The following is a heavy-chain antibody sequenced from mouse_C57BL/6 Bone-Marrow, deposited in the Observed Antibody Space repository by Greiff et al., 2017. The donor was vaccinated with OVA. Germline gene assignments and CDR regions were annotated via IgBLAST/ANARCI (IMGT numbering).Heavy chain of an antibody. D-gene: IGHD4-1*01. CDR3: AREFPPLTLDY. Sequence: EVQGVESGGGLVKPGGSLKLSCAASGFTFSSYALSWVRQTPEKRLEWVATISDGGSYTYYPDNVQGRFTISRDNAKNNLYLQMSHLKSKDTAMYYCAREFPPLTLDYWGQGTTLTVSS. CDR1: GFTFSSYA. CDR2: ISDGGSYT. J-gene: IGHJ2*01. V-gene: IGHV5-4*01.